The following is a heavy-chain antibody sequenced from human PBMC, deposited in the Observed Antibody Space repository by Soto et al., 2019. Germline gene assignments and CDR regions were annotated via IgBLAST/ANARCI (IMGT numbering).Heavy chain of an antibody. CDR1: GASISAYA. CDR2: LYSSGNT. J-gene: IGHJ4*02. Sequence: SETLSLTCTVSGASISAYAWSWIRQPAGKGLEWIGRLYSSGNTNYNPSFKSRLTMSADTSKNQFSLKLSSVTAADTAVYYCARGQYSSGWYVVDYWGQGTLVTVSS. V-gene: IGHV4-4*07. D-gene: IGHD6-19*01. CDR3: ARGQYSSGWYVVDY.